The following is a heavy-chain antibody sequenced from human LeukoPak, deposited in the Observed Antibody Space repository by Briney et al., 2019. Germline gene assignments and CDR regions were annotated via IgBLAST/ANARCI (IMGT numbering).Heavy chain of an antibody. CDR3: ARDRGSGYPLYYYYYYMDV. CDR2: ISSSSSYI. CDR1: GFTFSAYN. D-gene: IGHD3-3*01. Sequence: GGSLRLSCAASGFTFSAYNMNWVRQAPGKGLEWVSSISSSSSYIYYADSVKGRFTISRDNAKNSLYLQMNSLRAEDTAVYYCARDRGSGYPLYYYYYYMDVWGKGTTVTVSS. J-gene: IGHJ6*03. V-gene: IGHV3-21*01.